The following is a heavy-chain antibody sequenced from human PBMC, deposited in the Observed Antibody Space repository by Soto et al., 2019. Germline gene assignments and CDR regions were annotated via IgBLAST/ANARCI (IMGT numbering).Heavy chain of an antibody. Sequence: GESLKISCQGSGYSFTSNWIGWVRQMPGKGLEWMGILNPADSDIKYSPSFQGQVTISADKSIGTAYLQWSSLKASDTAMYYCARHQRDDASRKIDCWGQGTLVTVSS. V-gene: IGHV5-51*01. D-gene: IGHD3-16*01. CDR1: GYSFTSNW. CDR3: ARHQRDDASRKIDC. J-gene: IGHJ4*02. CDR2: LNPADSDI.